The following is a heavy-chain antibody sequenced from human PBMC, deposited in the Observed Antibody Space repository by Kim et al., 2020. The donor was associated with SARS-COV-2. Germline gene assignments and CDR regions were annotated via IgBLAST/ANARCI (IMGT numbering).Heavy chain of an antibody. Sequence: SETLSLTCTVSGGSISSYYWSWIRQPPGKGLEWIGYIYYSGSTNYNPSLKSRVTISVDTSKNQFSLKLSSVTAADTAVYYCARGITYYDFWSGYYRLGYFDYWGQGTLVTVSS. CDR3: ARGITYYDFWSGYYRLGYFDY. D-gene: IGHD3-3*01. J-gene: IGHJ4*02. CDR2: IYYSGST. CDR1: GGSISSYY. V-gene: IGHV4-59*01.